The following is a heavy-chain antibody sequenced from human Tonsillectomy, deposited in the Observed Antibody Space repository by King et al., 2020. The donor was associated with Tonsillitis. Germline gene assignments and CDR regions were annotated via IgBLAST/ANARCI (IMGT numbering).Heavy chain of an antibody. CDR2: IGTAGDT. Sequence: EVQLVESGGGLVQPGGSLRLSCAASGFTFSSYDMHWVRQDIGKGLEWVSAIGTAGDTYYPGSVKGRFTISRENAKNSLYLQMNSLRAGDTAVYYCARASSQRHSSSSRYDLDYWGQGTLVTVSS. J-gene: IGHJ4*02. CDR1: GFTFSSYD. CDR3: ARASSQRHSSSSRYDLDY. V-gene: IGHV3-13*01. D-gene: IGHD6-13*01.